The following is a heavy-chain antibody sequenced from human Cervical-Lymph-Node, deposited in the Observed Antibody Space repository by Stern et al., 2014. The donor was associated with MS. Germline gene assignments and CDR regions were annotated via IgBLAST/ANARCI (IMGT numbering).Heavy chain of an antibody. CDR3: AHRRGVFGFYP. CDR2: FYWYDDK. V-gene: IGHV2-5*01. CDR1: GFSLNTNGVA. D-gene: IGHD3-10*01. Sequence: QVTLKESGPTVVQPTQTLTLTCTFSGFSLNTNGVAVVWIRPPPGNALEWLALFYWYDDKRYSPSLKTRLTITKDASKNQVVLTMTNVDPLDTGTYYCAHRRGVFGFYPWGQGTLVTVSS. J-gene: IGHJ5*02.